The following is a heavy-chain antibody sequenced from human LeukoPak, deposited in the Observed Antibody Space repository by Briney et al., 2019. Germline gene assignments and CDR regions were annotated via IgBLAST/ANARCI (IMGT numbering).Heavy chain of an antibody. V-gene: IGHV1-24*01. CDR3: ATVWFGELLSAFDI. CDR2: FDPEDGET. Sequence: ASVKVSCKVSGYTLTELSMHWVRQAPGKGLEWMGGFDPEDGETIYAQKFQGRVTMTEDTSTDTAYMELSSLRSEDTDVYYCATVWFGELLSAFDIWGQGTMVTVSS. J-gene: IGHJ3*02. CDR1: GYTLTELS. D-gene: IGHD3-10*01.